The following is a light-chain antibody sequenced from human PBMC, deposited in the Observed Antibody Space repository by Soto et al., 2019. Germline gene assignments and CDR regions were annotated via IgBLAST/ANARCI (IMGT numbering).Light chain of an antibody. CDR2: GAS. CDR1: QSVSSSY. Sequence: EIVLTQSPGTLSLSPGERATLSCRASQSVSSSYLAWYQQKPGQAPRLLIYGASSRATGIPDRFSGSGSGTGFTLTISRLEPEDFAVYYCQQYGSPPTFGPGTKVDIK. CDR3: QQYGSPPT. J-gene: IGKJ3*01. V-gene: IGKV3-20*01.